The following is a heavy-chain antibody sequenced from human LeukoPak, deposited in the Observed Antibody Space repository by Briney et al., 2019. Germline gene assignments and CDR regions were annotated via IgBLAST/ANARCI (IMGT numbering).Heavy chain of an antibody. CDR2: LSYTGST. Sequence: PSETLSLTCTVSGGSISSYYWSWIRQPPGKGLEWICYLSYTGSTNYNPSLKSRVTISGDTSKNQFSLKLTSVTAADTAVYYCARGVGSYYSPLPGFDYWGQGTLVTVS. CDR3: ARGVGSYYSPLPGFDY. CDR1: GGSISSYY. D-gene: IGHD1-26*01. J-gene: IGHJ4*02. V-gene: IGHV4-59*01.